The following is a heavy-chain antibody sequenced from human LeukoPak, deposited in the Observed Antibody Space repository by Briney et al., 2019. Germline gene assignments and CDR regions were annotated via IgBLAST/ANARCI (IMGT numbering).Heavy chain of an antibody. Sequence: GASVKVSCKASGGTFSSYAISWVRQAPGQGLEWMGRIIPIFGIANYAQKFQGRVTITADKSTSTAYMELSSLRSEDTAVYYCARHHTAMVTGRESYFDYWGQGTLVTVSS. CDR1: GGTFSSYA. J-gene: IGHJ4*02. CDR2: IIPIFGIA. D-gene: IGHD5-18*01. CDR3: ARHHTAMVTGRESYFDY. V-gene: IGHV1-69*04.